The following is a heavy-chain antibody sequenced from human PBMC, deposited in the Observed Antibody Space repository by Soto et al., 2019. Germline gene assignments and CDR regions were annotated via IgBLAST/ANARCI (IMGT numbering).Heavy chain of an antibody. J-gene: IGHJ4*02. CDR2: INHSGST. D-gene: IGHD2-2*01. Sequence: QVQLQQWGAGLLKPSETLSLTCAVYGGSFSGYYWSWIRQPPGKGLEWIGEINHSGSTNYNPSLKCRVTISVDTSKNQFSLKLSSVTAADTAVYYCARGGIVVVPAAMRSWNYWGQGTLVTVSS. V-gene: IGHV4-34*01. CDR3: ARGGIVVVPAAMRSWNY. CDR1: GGSFSGYY.